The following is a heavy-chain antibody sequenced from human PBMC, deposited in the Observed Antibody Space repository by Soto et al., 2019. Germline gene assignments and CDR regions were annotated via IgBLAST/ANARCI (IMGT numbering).Heavy chain of an antibody. CDR1: GGTFSSYA. CDR3: ARTAGYSSGWDWYFDL. Sequence: QVQLVQSGAEVKKPGSSVKVSCKASGGTFSSYAISWVRQAPGQGLEWMGGIIPIFGTANYAQKFEGRDTITADESTSTAYMELSSLRSEDTAVYYCARTAGYSSGWDWYFDLWGRGTLVTVSS. V-gene: IGHV1-69*01. J-gene: IGHJ2*01. CDR2: IIPIFGTA. D-gene: IGHD6-19*01.